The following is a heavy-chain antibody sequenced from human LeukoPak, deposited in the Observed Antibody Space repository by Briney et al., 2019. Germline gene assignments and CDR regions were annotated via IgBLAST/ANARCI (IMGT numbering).Heavy chain of an antibody. CDR1: GGSIISGGDY. CDR3: ARHSDSSGYCYKYYYYGMDV. Sequence: SETLSLTCTVSGGSIISGGDYWGWIRQPPGKGLEWIGSIYYSGSTYYNPSLKSRVTISVDTSKNQFSLKLSSVTAADTAVYYCARHSDSSGYCYKYYYYGMDVWGQGTTVTVSS. CDR2: IYYSGST. D-gene: IGHD3-22*01. V-gene: IGHV4-39*01. J-gene: IGHJ6*02.